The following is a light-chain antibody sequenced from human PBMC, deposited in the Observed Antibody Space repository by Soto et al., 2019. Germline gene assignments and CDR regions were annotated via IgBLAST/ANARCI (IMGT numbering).Light chain of an antibody. V-gene: IGLV2-11*01. CDR1: SSDVGGYNY. CDR2: AVS. Sequence: QSALTQPRSASGSPGQSVTISCTGTSSDVGGYNYVSWYQQHPGKAPKLTIYAVSERPSGVPDRFSGSKSGNTASLTISVLQAEDEADYYCCSYAGNYTDVFGTGTKVTVL. J-gene: IGLJ1*01. CDR3: CSYAGNYTDV.